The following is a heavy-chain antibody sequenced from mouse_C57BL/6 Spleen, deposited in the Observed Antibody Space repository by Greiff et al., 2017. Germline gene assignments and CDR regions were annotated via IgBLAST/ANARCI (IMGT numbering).Heavy chain of an antibody. CDR2: IYPRSGNT. CDR1: GYTFTSYG. D-gene: IGHD1-1*01. V-gene: IGHV1-81*01. CDR3: AREDYYGSSDAMDY. J-gene: IGHJ4*01. Sequence: QVQLQQPGTELVKPGASVKLSCKASGYTFTSYGISWVKQRTGQGLEWIGEIYPRSGNTYYNEKFKGKATLTADKSSSTAYMELRSLTSEDSAVYFCAREDYYGSSDAMDYWGQGTSVTVSS.